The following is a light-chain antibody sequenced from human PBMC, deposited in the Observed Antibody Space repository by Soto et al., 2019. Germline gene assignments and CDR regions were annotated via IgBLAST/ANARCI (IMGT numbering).Light chain of an antibody. CDR1: SSDVGGYNY. CDR3: CSYAGSYTQLG. V-gene: IGLV2-11*01. Sequence: QSALTQPRSVSGSPGQSVTISCTGTSSDVGGYNYVSWYQQHPGKAPKLVIYDVSKRPSGVPDRFSGSKSGNTASLTVSGLQAEDEADYSCCSYAGSYTQLGFGGGTKLTVL. CDR2: DVS. J-gene: IGLJ3*02.